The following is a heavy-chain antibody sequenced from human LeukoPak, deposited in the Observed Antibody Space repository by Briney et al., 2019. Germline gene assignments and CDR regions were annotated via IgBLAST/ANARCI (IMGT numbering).Heavy chain of an antibody. CDR2: IIPIFGTA. J-gene: IGHJ4*02. CDR1: GGTFSSYA. D-gene: IGHD3-22*01. CDR3: AREPIRTYYYDSSGYYLNRAFDY. Sequence: SVTVSCKASGGTFSSYAISWVRQAPGQGLEWMGGIIPIFGTANYAQKFQGRVTITADESTSTAYMELSSLRSEDTAVYYCAREPIRTYYYDSSGYYLNRAFDYWGQGTLVTVSS. V-gene: IGHV1-69*13.